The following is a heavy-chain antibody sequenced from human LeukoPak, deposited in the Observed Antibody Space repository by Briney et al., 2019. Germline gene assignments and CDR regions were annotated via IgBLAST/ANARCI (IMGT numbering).Heavy chain of an antibody. Sequence: SETLSLTCTVSAGSINNYYLTWIRQPPRKGLHCIGYIYYDGSTNYNPSLNSRVTISVDTSNNQFSLRLSSVTAADKAVYYCARRSDSGWNYFDYWGQGTLVTVSS. J-gene: IGHJ4*02. CDR1: AGSINNYY. V-gene: IGHV4-59*08. CDR3: ARRSDSGWNYFDY. D-gene: IGHD6-19*01. CDR2: IYYDGST.